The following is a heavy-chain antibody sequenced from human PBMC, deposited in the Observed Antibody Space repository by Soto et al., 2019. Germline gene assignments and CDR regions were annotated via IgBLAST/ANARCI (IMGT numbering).Heavy chain of an antibody. D-gene: IGHD3-16*01. Sequence: QPGGSLRLSCAASGFTFSSYGMHWVRQAPGKGLEWVAVISYDGSNKYYADSVKGRFTISRDNSKNTLYLQMNSLRAEDTAVYYCAKDALSYGMDVWGQGTTVTVSS. CDR1: GFTFSSYG. CDR2: ISYDGSNK. CDR3: AKDALSYGMDV. V-gene: IGHV3-30*18. J-gene: IGHJ6*02.